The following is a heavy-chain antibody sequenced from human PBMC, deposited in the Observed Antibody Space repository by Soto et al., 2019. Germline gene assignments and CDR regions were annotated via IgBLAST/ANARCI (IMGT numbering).Heavy chain of an antibody. CDR1: GGTFSSYA. Sequence: QVQLVQSGAEVKKPGSSVKVSCKAYGGTFSSYAISWVRQAPGQGLEWMGGIIPIFGTANYAQKFQGRVTITADESTSTAYMELSSLRSEDTAVYYCARWVSGSYTSGVWGFDYWGQGTLVTVSS. D-gene: IGHD1-26*01. V-gene: IGHV1-69*12. CDR3: ARWVSGSYTSGVWGFDY. J-gene: IGHJ4*02. CDR2: IIPIFGTA.